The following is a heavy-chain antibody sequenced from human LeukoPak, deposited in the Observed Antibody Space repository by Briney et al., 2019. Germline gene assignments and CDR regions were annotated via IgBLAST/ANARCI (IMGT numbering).Heavy chain of an antibody. V-gene: IGHV3-33*01. CDR3: ARDRLQLAYYYYYGMDV. Sequence: GGSLRLSCAASGFTFSSYGMRWVRQAPGKGLEWVAVIWYDGSNKYYADSVKGRFTISRDNSKNTLYLQMNSLRAEDTAVYYCARDRLQLAYYYYYGMDVWGQGTTVTVSS. CDR2: IWYDGSNK. J-gene: IGHJ6*02. D-gene: IGHD6-13*01. CDR1: GFTFSSYG.